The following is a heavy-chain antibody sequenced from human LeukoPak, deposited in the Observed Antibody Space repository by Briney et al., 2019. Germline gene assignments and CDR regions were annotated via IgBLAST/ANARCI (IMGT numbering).Heavy chain of an antibody. J-gene: IGHJ4*02. CDR1: GYTFTGYY. CDR2: ISPNSGGT. Sequence: ASVKVSCKASGYTFTGYYMHWVRQAPGQGLEWMGWISPNSGGTNYAQKFQGWVTMTRDTSISTAYMELSRLRSDDTAVYYCARAWSGSLPAALRYWGQGTLVTVSS. CDR3: ARAWSGSLPAALRY. V-gene: IGHV1-2*04. D-gene: IGHD2-2*01.